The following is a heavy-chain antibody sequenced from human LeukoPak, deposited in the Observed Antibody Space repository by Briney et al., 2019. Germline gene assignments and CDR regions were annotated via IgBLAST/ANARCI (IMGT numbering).Heavy chain of an antibody. CDR2: INPSCGST. V-gene: IGHV1-46*01. CDR3: ARDGRQSSGYYY. D-gene: IGHD3-22*01. Sequence: ASVTVSFTSSGYTFTSYYMHWVRQPPGQGLEWMGIINPSCGSTSYAQKFQGRVTMTRDTSTSTVYMELSSLRSEDTAVYYCARDGRQSSGYYYWGQGTLVTVSS. CDR1: GYTFTSYY. J-gene: IGHJ4*02.